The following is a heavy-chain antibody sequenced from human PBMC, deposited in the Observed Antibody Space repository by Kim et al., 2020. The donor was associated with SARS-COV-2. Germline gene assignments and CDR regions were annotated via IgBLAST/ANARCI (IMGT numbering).Heavy chain of an antibody. CDR2: ISSSGSYI. V-gene: IGHV3-21*01. J-gene: IGHJ6*02. Sequence: GSLRLSCAASGFTFSSYNMDWVRQAPGKGLEWVSSISSSGSYIYYADSVKGRFTISRDNAKNSLCLQMNSLRAEDTAVYYCAKGLGMDVWGQGTTVTVSS. CDR3: AKGLGMDV. CDR1: GFTFSSYN.